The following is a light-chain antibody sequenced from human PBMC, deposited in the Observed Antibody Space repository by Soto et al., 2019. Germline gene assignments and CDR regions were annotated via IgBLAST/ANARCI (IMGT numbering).Light chain of an antibody. CDR1: KSDVGGYNY. CDR3: SSYTSSSTRV. CDR2: EVT. Sequence: QSALTQPASVSGSPGQSITISCTGTKSDVGGYNYVSWYQHHPGKGPKLIIYEVTSRPSGVSDRFSGSTSGDTASLTISGLQAEDEADYYCSSYTSSSTRVFGGGTKVTVL. V-gene: IGLV2-14*01. J-gene: IGLJ3*02.